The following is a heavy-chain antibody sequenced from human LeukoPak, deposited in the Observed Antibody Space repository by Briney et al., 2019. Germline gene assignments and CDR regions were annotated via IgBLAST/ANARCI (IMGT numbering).Heavy chain of an antibody. J-gene: IGHJ4*02. V-gene: IGHV3-7*03. CDR2: MKQDGSEK. CDR1: GFTFSSYW. CDR3: ARTGMCSGGSCYDLFFDY. D-gene: IGHD2-15*01. Sequence: PGGSLRLSCAASGFTFSSYWMSWVRQATGKGLEWVANMKQDGSEKYYVDSVKGRFTISRDNAKKSLYLQMNSLRAEDTAVYYCARTGMCSGGSCYDLFFDYWGQGTLVTVSS.